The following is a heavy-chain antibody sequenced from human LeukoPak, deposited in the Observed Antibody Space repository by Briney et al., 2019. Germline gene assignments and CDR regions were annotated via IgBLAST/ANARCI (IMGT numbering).Heavy chain of an antibody. CDR1: GFTFTAYH. J-gene: IGHJ4*02. V-gene: IGHV1-18*04. CDR2: ISAYNGNT. CDR3: ARVGSYSSGWYYFDY. Sequence: ASVKVSCKASGFTFTAYHMHWVRQAPGQGLEWMGWISAYNGNTNYAQKLQGRVTMTTDTSTSTAYMELRSLRSDDTAVYYCARVGSYSSGWYYFDYWGQGTLVTVSS. D-gene: IGHD6-19*01.